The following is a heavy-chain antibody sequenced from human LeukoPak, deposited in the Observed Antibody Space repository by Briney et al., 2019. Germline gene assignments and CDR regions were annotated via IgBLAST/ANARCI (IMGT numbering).Heavy chain of an antibody. CDR1: GLTFSSYS. Sequence: GGSLRLSCAASGLTFSSYSMNWVRQAPGKGLEWVSSISSSSSYIYYADSVKGRFTISRDNAKNSLYLQMNSLRAEDTAVYYCAGVSDCSGGSCYQFDYWGQGTLVTVSS. J-gene: IGHJ4*02. D-gene: IGHD2-15*01. CDR2: ISSSSSYI. V-gene: IGHV3-21*01. CDR3: AGVSDCSGGSCYQFDY.